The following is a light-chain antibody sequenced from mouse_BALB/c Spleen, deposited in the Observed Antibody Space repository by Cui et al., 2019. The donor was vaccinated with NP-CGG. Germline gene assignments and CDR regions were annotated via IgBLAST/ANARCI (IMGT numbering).Light chain of an antibody. CDR2: GTN. CDR3: ALWYSNHWV. Sequence: HAVVTQGSATTTSPGETVTLTCRSSTGAVTTSNYANWVQEKPDHLFTGLIGGTNNRAPGVPARFSGSLIRDKAALTITGAQTEDEAIYFCALWYSNHWVFGGGTKLTVL. CDR1: TGAVTTSNY. J-gene: IGLJ1*01. V-gene: IGLV1*01.